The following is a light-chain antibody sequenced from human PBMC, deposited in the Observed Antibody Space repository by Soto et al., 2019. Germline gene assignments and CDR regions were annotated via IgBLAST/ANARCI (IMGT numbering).Light chain of an antibody. CDR3: QQYNSYIT. J-gene: IGKJ3*01. V-gene: IGKV1-5*01. Sequence: DIQMTQSPSTLSASVGDRVTITCRASQSISNWLAWYQQKPGKAPKLLIYDASSLESGVPSRFSGSGSGTEFTLSISSLLPDDFATYYCQQYNSYITFGPGTKVDIK. CDR1: QSISNW. CDR2: DAS.